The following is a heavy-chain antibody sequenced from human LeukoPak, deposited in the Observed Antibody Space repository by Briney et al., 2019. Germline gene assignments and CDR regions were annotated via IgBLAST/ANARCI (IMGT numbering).Heavy chain of an antibody. CDR1: GFTFSSYW. J-gene: IGHJ3*02. CDR3: ARVKSIVVVPAADTEAFDI. V-gene: IGHV3-74*01. CDR2: INTDGSST. Sequence: GGSLRLSCAASGFTFSSYWMHWVRQAPGKGLVWVSRINTDGSSTGYADSVKGRFTISRDNAKNTLYLQMNSLRAEDTAVYYCARVKSIVVVPAADTEAFDIWGQGTMVTVSS. D-gene: IGHD2-2*01.